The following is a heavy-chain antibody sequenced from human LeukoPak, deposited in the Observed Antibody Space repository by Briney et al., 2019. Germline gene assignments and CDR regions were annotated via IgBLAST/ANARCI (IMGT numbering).Heavy chain of an antibody. D-gene: IGHD5-18*01. V-gene: IGHV3-23*01. Sequence: GGSLRLSCAGSGFTFSNYWMIWVRQAPGKGLEWVSAISGSGGSTYYADSVKGRFTISRDNSKNTLYLQMNSLRAEDTAVYYCAKGKDSYGSLPFDYWGQGTLVTVSS. CDR2: ISGSGGST. CDR1: GFTFSNYW. J-gene: IGHJ4*02. CDR3: AKGKDSYGSLPFDY.